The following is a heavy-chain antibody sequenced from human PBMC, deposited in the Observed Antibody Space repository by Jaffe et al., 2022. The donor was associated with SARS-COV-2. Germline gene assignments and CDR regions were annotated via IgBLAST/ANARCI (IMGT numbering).Heavy chain of an antibody. CDR1: GYTLTELS. D-gene: IGHD3-22*01. CDR3: ATLGYYYDSSGPAFDY. Sequence: QVQLVQSGAEVKKPGASVKVSCKVSGYTLTELSMHWVRQAPGKGLEWMGGFDPEDGETIYAQKFQGRVTMTEDTSTDTAYMELSSLRSEDTAVYYCATLGYYYDSSGPAFDYWGQGTLVTVSS. V-gene: IGHV1-24*01. J-gene: IGHJ4*02. CDR2: FDPEDGET.